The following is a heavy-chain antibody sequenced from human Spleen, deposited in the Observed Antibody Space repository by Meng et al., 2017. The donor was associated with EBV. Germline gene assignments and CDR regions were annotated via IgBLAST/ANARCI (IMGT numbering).Heavy chain of an antibody. V-gene: IGHV1-2*06. Sequence: VKLVQSGVEGRRRRAPVTVSSTASGYTFIGYSVHWVRQAPGQGLEWMGRINPHSGDTIYAHEFQGRVSMTRDTYISTAYMELSRLTSDDTAIYYCVRGSGYGGYDFDSWGQGTLVTVSS. CDR3: VRGSGYGGYDFDS. CDR2: INPHSGDT. CDR1: GYTFIGYS. D-gene: IGHD5-12*01. J-gene: IGHJ4*02.